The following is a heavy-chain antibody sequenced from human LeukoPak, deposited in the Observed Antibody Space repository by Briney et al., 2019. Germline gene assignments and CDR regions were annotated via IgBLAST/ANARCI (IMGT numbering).Heavy chain of an antibody. CDR2: ISGSGGST. Sequence: GGSLRLSCAASRFTFSSYAVSSVRQARGKGLEWVSAISGSGGSTYYAYCVKARFTISRDNSKNTLYLQMNSLRAEDTAVYYCASYLGGGFTMIVVRPIDGWGQGTLVTVS. D-gene: IGHD3-22*01. J-gene: IGHJ4*02. V-gene: IGHV3-23*01. CDR3: ASYLGGGFTMIVVRPIDG. CDR1: RFTFSSYA.